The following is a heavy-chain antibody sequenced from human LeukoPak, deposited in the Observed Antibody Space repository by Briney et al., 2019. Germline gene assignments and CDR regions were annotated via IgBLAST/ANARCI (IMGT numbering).Heavy chain of an antibody. Sequence: GGSLKLSCVASRFTFSNHYMSWVRQAPRKGLEWVATIKPDGSETFYVDSVKGRSTVSRDNAKNSLYLQMSSLRAEDTAVYHCARNLVHLWNVFDFWGLGTMVTVSS. CDR1: RFTFSNHY. CDR3: ARNLVHLWNVFDF. J-gene: IGHJ3*01. V-gene: IGHV3-7*01. CDR2: IKPDGSET. D-gene: IGHD5-18*01.